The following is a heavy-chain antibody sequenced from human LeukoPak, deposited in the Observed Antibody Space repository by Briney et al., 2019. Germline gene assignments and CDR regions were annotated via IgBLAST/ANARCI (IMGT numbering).Heavy chain of an antibody. CDR3: ARAGVTTVTTGYFQH. Sequence: PGGSLRLSCAASGFTVSTNYMSWVRQAPEKGLEWVSIIYDSGTTCYADSVKGRFTISRDNSKNTLYLQMNSLRAEDTAVYYCARAGVTTVTTGYFQHWGQGTLVTVSS. V-gene: IGHV3-53*01. J-gene: IGHJ1*01. D-gene: IGHD4-17*01. CDR2: IYDSGTT. CDR1: GFTVSTNY.